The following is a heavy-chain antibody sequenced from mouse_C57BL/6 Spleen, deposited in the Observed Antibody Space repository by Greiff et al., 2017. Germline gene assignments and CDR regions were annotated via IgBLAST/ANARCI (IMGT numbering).Heavy chain of an antibody. D-gene: IGHD1-1*01. CDR2: IWRGGST. J-gene: IGHJ4*01. CDR3: ARKSRFTTDYYAMDD. Sequence: QVQLQQSGPGLVQPSQSLSITCTVSGFSFTSYGVHWVRQSPGQGLEWLGVIWRGGSTDYHAAFLSRLSISTDHSKSQCFLKRNRLQADDTAIYYCARKSRFTTDYYAMDDGGQGTSGTGSS. CDR1: GFSFTSYG. V-gene: IGHV2-2*01.